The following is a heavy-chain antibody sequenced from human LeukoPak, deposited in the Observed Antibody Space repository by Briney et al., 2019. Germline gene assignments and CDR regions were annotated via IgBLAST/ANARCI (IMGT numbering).Heavy chain of an antibody. CDR3: ARADSVSMTLYY. D-gene: IGHD3/OR15-3a*01. CDR2: IIPIFGTA. J-gene: IGHJ4*02. Sequence: SVKVSCKASGYTFTSYYMHWVRQAPGQGLEWMGGIIPIFGTANYAQKFQGRVTITADESTSTAYMELSSLRSEDTAVYYCARADSVSMTLYYWGQGTLVTVSS. CDR1: GYTFTSYY. V-gene: IGHV1-69*13.